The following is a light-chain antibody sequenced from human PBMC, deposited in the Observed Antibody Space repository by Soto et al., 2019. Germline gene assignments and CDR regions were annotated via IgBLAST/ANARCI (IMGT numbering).Light chain of an antibody. CDR1: SSNIGSNT. V-gene: IGLV1-44*01. Sequence: SVLTKPPSGSGTAGRRGSISYTGSSSNIGSNTVNWYQQLPGTAPKLLIYSNNQRPSGGPDRFSGSKSGTAASLAISGFQFEDEADYYCAAWDDSLNGPLYVFGTGTKVPVL. CDR2: SNN. J-gene: IGLJ1*01. CDR3: AAWDDSLNGPLYV.